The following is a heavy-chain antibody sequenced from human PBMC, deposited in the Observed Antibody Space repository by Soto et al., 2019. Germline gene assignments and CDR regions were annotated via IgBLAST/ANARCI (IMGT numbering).Heavy chain of an antibody. J-gene: IGHJ4*02. CDR3: ARGYSHYAY. Sequence: SETLSLTCTVSGGSVSRDSYFWTWIRQPPGKGLEWIGYIYYSGTTNYNPSLKSRVTMSVDASKNQFSLKLNSVTAADTAIYYGARGYSHYAYWGQGTLVTVSS. CDR1: GGSVSRDSYF. D-gene: IGHD4-4*01. CDR2: IYYSGTT. V-gene: IGHV4-61*01.